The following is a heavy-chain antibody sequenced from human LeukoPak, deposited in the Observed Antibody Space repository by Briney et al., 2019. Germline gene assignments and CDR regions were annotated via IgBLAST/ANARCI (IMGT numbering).Heavy chain of an antibody. CDR1: AFTFNGYV. D-gene: IGHD3-10*01. V-gene: IGHV3-23*01. CDR3: ARDGSGSSRYNWFDP. J-gene: IGHJ5*02. CDR2: VSGSGGST. Sequence: PGGSLRLSCAASAFTFNGYVMSWVRQAPGKGLEWVSAVSGSGGSTYYADSVKGRFTISRDNSKNTLYLQMSSLRVEDTAVYYCARDGSGSSRYNWFDPWGQGTLVTVSS.